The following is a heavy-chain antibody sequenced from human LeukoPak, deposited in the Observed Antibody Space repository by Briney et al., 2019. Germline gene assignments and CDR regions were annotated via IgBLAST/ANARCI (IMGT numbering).Heavy chain of an antibody. J-gene: IGHJ4*02. Sequence: ASVKVSCKASGGTFSSYTISWVRQAPGQGLEWMGRIIPILGIANYAQRFQGRVTITADKSTSTAYMELSSLRSEDTAVYYCARSSLGPIAARPLAYWGQGTLVTVSS. CDR1: GGTFSSYT. CDR2: IIPILGIA. V-gene: IGHV1-69*02. CDR3: ARSSLGPIAARPLAY. D-gene: IGHD6-6*01.